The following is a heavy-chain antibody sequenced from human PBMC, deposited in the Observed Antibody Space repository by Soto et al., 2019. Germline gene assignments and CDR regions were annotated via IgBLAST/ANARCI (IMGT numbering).Heavy chain of an antibody. CDR2: TIPIFDTP. CDR3: ARDRDDGSGTQYNWFAS. D-gene: IGHD3-10*01. CDR1: GGTFGNFG. Sequence: QMQLVQSGAEVKKPGSSVRVSCKASGGTFGNFGISWVRQAPGQGLEWMGGTIPIFDTPHYAEKFRDRVTISSDATSTAYLELTSLTSEDTATYYCARDRDDGSGTQYNWFASWGQWTLVTVSS. J-gene: IGHJ5*01. V-gene: IGHV1-69*01.